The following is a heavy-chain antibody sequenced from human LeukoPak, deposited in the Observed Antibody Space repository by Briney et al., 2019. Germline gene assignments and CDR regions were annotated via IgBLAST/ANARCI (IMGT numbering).Heavy chain of an antibody. CDR2: ISAYNGNT. CDR1: GYTFTSYG. V-gene: IGHV1-18*01. D-gene: IGHD4/OR15-4a*01. CDR3: ARDLGAWYYYYMDV. J-gene: IGHJ6*03. Sequence: ASVKVSCKASGYTFTSYGISWVRQAPGQGLEWMGWISAYNGNTNYAQKLQGRVTMTTDTSTSTAYMGLRSLRSDDTAVYYCARDLGAWYYYYMDVWGKGTTVTVSS.